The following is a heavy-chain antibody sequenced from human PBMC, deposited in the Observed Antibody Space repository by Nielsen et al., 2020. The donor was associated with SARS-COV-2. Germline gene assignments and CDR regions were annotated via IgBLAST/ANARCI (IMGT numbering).Heavy chain of an antibody. J-gene: IGHJ4*02. V-gene: IGHV3-30*03. CDR3: ARGSGSYYTSLGY. CDR2: ISYDGSNK. D-gene: IGHD3-10*01. CDR1: GFALNTYG. Sequence: GESLKISCAASGFALNTYGMHWVRQAPGKGLEWVAVISYDGSNKYYADSVKGRFTISRDNSKNTLYLQMNSLRAEDTAVYYCARGSGSYYTSLGYWGQGTLVTVSS.